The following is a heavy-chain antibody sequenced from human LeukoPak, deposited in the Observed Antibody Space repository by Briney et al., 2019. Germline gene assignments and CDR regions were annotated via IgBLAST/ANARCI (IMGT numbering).Heavy chain of an antibody. CDR1: GFTFSSYS. Sequence: HSGGSLRLSCAASGFTFSSYSIHWVRQAPGKGLEWVAVISYDGSNKYYADSVKGRFTISRDNSKNTLYLEMNSLRTEDTAVYYCARDFRGVTGTTLDYWDQGTLVIVSS. D-gene: IGHD1-20*01. CDR2: ISYDGSNK. CDR3: ARDFRGVTGTTLDY. V-gene: IGHV3-30*03. J-gene: IGHJ4*02.